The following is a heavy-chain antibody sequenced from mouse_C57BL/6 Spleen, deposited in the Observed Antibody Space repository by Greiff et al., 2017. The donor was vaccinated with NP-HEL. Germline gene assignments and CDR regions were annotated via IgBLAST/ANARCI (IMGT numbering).Heavy chain of an antibody. CDR3: ACGHYYSNGGYLDV. CDR1: GYTFTSYW. CDR2: IHPKSGST. Sequence: QVQLQQPGAELVKPGASVKLSCKASGYTFTSYWMYWVKQRPGQGLEWIGMIHPKSGSTNYNEKFKSKATLTVDKSSSTAYMQHSSLASEDSAVCYCACGHYYSNGGYLDVWGKGTTVTVSS. D-gene: IGHD2-5*01. J-gene: IGHJ1*03. V-gene: IGHV1-64*01.